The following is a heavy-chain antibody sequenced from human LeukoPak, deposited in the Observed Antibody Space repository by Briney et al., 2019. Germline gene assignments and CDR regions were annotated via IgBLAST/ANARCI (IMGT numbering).Heavy chain of an antibody. CDR1: GGTFSSYA. V-gene: IGHV1-69*13. Sequence: WASVKVSCKASGGTFSSYAISWVRQAPGQGLEWMGGIILIFGTANYAQKFQGRVTITADESTSTAYMELSSLRSEDTAVYYCARDERGYFDYWGQGTLVTVSS. CDR3: ARDERGYFDY. CDR2: IILIFGTA. J-gene: IGHJ4*02. D-gene: IGHD3-16*01.